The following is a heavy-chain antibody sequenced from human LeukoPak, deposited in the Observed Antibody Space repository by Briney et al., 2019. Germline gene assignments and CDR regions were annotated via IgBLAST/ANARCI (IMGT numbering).Heavy chain of an antibody. J-gene: IGHJ4*02. V-gene: IGHV4-39*01. CDR3: ARQRYYDHLTGYYDVWYFDN. CDR1: GGSMSSSTYY. CDR2: LSNSGST. Sequence: PSETLSLTCTVSGGSMSSSTYYWGWIRQPPGKRLEWIGSLSNSGSTYYNPSLKSRVTISVDTSNNYFSLRLSSVTAADTAVYYCARQRYYDHLTGYYDVWYFDNWGQGTLVTVSS. D-gene: IGHD3-9*01.